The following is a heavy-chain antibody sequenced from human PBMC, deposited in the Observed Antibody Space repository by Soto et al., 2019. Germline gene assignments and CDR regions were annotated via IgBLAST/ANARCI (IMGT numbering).Heavy chain of an antibody. D-gene: IGHD2-2*02. V-gene: IGHV3-9*01. CDR2: VSWNSGTM. CDR1: GFSFDEYA. CDR3: AKGFCSSAKCYTYSYMDV. J-gene: IGHJ6*03. Sequence: EVQLVESGGGLVQPGRSLRLSCAASGFSFDEYAMHWVRQVPGKGLEWVSGVSWNSGTMGYGDSVKGRFTISRDNDKNSLDLQMNSLRAEDTAMYYCAKGFCSSAKCYTYSYMDVWGKGTTVTVSS.